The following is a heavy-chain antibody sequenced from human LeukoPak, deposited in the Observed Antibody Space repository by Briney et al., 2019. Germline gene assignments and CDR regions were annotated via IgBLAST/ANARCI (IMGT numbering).Heavy chain of an antibody. J-gene: IGHJ5*02. D-gene: IGHD4-17*01. V-gene: IGHV3-23*01. CDR3: ARGKRHYGDYGWFDP. CDR1: GFTFSSYG. Sequence: GGSLRLSCAASGFTFSSYGMSWVRQAPGKGLEWVSAISGSGGSTYYADSVKGRFTISRDNSKNTLYLQMNSLRAEDTAVYYCARGKRHYGDYGWFDPWGQGTLVTVSS. CDR2: ISGSGGST.